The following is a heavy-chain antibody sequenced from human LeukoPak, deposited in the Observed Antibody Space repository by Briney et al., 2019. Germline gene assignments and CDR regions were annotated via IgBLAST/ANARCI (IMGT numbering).Heavy chain of an antibody. CDR1: GYTLTELS. CDR3: VMGATSWNYFDY. V-gene: IGHV1-24*01. CDR2: FDPEDGET. J-gene: IGHJ4*02. D-gene: IGHD1-26*01. Sequence: ASVKVSCKVSGYTLTELSMHWVRQAPGKGLEWMGGFDPEDGETIYAQKFQGRVTMTRDMSTSTAYMELSRLRSDDTAVYYCVMGATSWNYFDYWGQGTLVTVSS.